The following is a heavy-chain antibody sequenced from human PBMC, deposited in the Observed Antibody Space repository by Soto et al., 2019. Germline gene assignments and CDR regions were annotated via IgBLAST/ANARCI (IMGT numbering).Heavy chain of an antibody. CDR2: IYHSGTT. CDR1: GGSISSSNW. CDR3: ARVEYGRSATY. D-gene: IGHD2-8*02. V-gene: IGHV4-4*02. J-gene: IGHJ4*02. Sequence: QVQLQESGPGLLKPSGTLSLNCAVSGGSISSSNWWSWVRQSPGKGLEWIGEIYHSGTTKYNPSLRSRVTISVYKSIKQSPLKVDSVTAADTAVYYCARVEYGRSATYWVQGTLVTVSS.